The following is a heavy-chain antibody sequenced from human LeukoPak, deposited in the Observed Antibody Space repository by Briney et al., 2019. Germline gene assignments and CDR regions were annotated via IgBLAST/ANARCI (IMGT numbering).Heavy chain of an antibody. CDR3: ARDRDVVVVAATHLFDY. D-gene: IGHD2-15*01. J-gene: IGHJ4*02. Sequence: PGGSLRLSCAASGFTFSSYSMNWVRQAPGKGLEWVSSISSSSSYIYYADSVKGRFTISRDNSKNTLYLQMNSLRAEDTAVYYCARDRDVVVVAATHLFDYWGQGTLVTVSS. V-gene: IGHV3-21*01. CDR2: ISSSSSYI. CDR1: GFTFSSYS.